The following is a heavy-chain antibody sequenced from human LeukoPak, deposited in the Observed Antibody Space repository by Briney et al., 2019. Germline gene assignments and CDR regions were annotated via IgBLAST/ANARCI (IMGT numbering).Heavy chain of an antibody. V-gene: IGHV4-59*01. Sequence: PSETLSLTCTVSGGSISSYYWSWIRQPPGKGLEWIGYIYYSGSTNYNPSLKSRVTISVDTSKNQFSLKLSSVTAAETAVYYCAGAYYDYVWGSYRFDYWGQGTLVTVSS. CDR1: GGSISSYY. CDR3: AGAYYDYVWGSYRFDY. CDR2: IYYSGST. D-gene: IGHD3-16*02. J-gene: IGHJ4*02.